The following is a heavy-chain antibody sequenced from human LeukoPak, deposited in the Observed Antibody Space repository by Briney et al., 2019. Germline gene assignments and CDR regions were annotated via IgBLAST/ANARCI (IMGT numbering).Heavy chain of an antibody. CDR3: ARDRDGYDAFDI. Sequence: GGSLRLSCAASGFTFSSYGMHWVRQAPGKGLEWVAVISYDESKKYYADSVKGRFTISRDNSKNTLYLQMNSLRAEDTAVYYCARDRDGYDAFDIWGQGTMVTVSS. CDR1: GFTFSSYG. D-gene: IGHD5-24*01. CDR2: ISYDESKK. V-gene: IGHV3-30*03. J-gene: IGHJ3*02.